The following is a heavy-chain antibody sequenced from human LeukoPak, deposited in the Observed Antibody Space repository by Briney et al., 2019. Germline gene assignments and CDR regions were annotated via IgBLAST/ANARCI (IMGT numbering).Heavy chain of an antibody. V-gene: IGHV4-4*07. J-gene: IGHJ4*02. CDR2: IYTSGST. Sequence: SETLSLTCTVYGGSISSYYWSWIRQPAGKGLEWIGRIYTSGSTNYNPSLKSRVTMSVDTSKNQFSLKLSSVTAADTAVYYCARGLRRDGYNYLYRFDYWGQGTLVTVSS. CDR1: GGSISSYY. D-gene: IGHD5-24*01. CDR3: ARGLRRDGYNYLYRFDY.